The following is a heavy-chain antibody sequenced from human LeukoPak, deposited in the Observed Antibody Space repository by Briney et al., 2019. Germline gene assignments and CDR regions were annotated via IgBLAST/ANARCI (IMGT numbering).Heavy chain of an antibody. CDR3: ARETYDDYGGNSAGNNWFDP. D-gene: IGHD4-23*01. V-gene: IGHV1-69*06. CDR2: IIPIFGTA. J-gene: IGHJ5*02. CDR1: GGTFSSYA. Sequence: SVKVSCKASGGTFSSYAISWVRQAPGQGLEWMGGIIPIFGTANYAQKFQGRVTITADKSTSTAYMELSSLRSEDTAVYYCARETYDDYGGNSAGNNWFDPWGQGTLVTVSS.